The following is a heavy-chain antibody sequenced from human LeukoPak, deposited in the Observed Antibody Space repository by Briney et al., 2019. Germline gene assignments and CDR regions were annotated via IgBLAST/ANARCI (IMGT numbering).Heavy chain of an antibody. Sequence: SQTLSLTCTVSGVSISSGTYFWSWIRQHPGKGLEWIGYISYSGSTNYNPSLKSRVTISVDTSKNHFSLKLTSVTAADTAVYYCARAATYSYGLFDYWGQGTLVTVSP. D-gene: IGHD5-18*01. CDR1: GVSISSGTYF. CDR3: ARAATYSYGLFDY. V-gene: IGHV4-31*03. CDR2: ISYSGST. J-gene: IGHJ4*02.